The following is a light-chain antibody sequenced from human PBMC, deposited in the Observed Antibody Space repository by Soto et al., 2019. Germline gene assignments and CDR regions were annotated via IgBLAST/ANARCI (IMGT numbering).Light chain of an antibody. J-gene: IGKJ1*01. CDR1: QSVSSSY. Sequence: EIVLTQSPGTLSLSPGDRATLSCRASQSVSSSYLAWYQQKPGQAPSPLIYGASSRAIGIPDRFSGSGSGTDFTLTISRLEPEDFAVYYCQQYGSSPWTFGQGTKVEIK. CDR2: GAS. V-gene: IGKV3-20*01. CDR3: QQYGSSPWT.